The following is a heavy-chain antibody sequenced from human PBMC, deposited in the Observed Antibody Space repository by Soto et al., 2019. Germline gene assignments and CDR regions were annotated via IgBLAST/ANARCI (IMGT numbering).Heavy chain of an antibody. CDR3: ARESGGDNFAY. CDR1: VFTYTSHC. V-gene: IGHV1-18*01. D-gene: IGHD3-10*01. Sequence: GAPVAVCSEECVFTYTSHCRWSVGQAPGQGLEWMGWISAYNGNTNYAQKLQGRVTMTTDTSTSTAYMELRSLRSDDTAVYYCARESGGDNFAYWGQGTLVTVSS. J-gene: IGHJ4*02. CDR2: ISAYNGNT.